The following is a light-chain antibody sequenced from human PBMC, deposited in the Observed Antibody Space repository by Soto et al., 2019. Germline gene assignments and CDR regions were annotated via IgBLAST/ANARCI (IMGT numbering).Light chain of an antibody. CDR3: GTWDSSLSALV. CDR1: SSNIGNNY. V-gene: IGLV1-51*01. Sequence: QSVLTQPPSVSAAPGQTVTISCSGSSSNIGNNYVSWYQQLPGTAPKLLIYDNNKRPSGIPDRFSGSKSGTSATLGITGLQTGDEADYYCGTWDSSLSALVFGTGTKVTVL. J-gene: IGLJ1*01. CDR2: DNN.